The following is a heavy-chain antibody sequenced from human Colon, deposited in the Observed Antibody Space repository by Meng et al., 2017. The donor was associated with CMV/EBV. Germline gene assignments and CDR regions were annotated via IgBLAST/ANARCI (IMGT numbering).Heavy chain of an antibody. V-gene: IGHV3-20*04. J-gene: IGHJ4*02. Sequence: GESLKISCVGSGFTFEDYGMGWVRQAPGKGLEWVADIIWNGDMTGYAGSVRGPFTISRDNAKNSLYLQMNNLRVDDTALYFCAREKDYNNHRFDFWGQGTQVTVSS. CDR2: IIWNGDMT. CDR3: AREKDYNNHRFDF. CDR1: GFTFEDYG. D-gene: IGHD4-11*01.